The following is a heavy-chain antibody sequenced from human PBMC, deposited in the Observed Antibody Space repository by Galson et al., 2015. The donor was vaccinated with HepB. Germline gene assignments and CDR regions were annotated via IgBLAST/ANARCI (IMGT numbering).Heavy chain of an antibody. CDR2: ISYDGDNK. CDR3: ATVPRKQQLLPAFSYMDV. J-gene: IGHJ6*03. V-gene: IGHV3-30*03. Sequence: SLRLSCAASGLTFSSHGMHWVRQAPGRGLEWLTTISYDGDNKNSADSVHGRFTISRDNSETTLYLQMHSLRAEDTAVYFCATVPRKQQLLPAFSYMDVWGRGTTVTVSS. CDR1: GLTFSSHG. D-gene: IGHD6-13*01.